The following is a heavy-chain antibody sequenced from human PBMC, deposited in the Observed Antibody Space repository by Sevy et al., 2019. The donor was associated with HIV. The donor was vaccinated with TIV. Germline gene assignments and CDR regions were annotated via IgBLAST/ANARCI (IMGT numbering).Heavy chain of an antibody. D-gene: IGHD6-6*01. CDR1: GFTFSSYS. CDR3: ARGIAARPRGLDY. Sequence: GGSLRLSCAASGFTFSSYSMNWVRQAPGKGLEWVSSISSSSSYIYYAASVKGRFTISRDNAKNSLYLQMNSLRAEDTAVYYWARGIAARPRGLDYWGQGTLVTVSS. V-gene: IGHV3-21*01. CDR2: ISSSSSYI. J-gene: IGHJ4*02.